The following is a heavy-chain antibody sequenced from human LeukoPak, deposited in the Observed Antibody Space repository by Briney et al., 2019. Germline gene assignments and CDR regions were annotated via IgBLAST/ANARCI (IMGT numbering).Heavy chain of an antibody. CDR2: IYYSGST. D-gene: IGHD5-18*01. CDR1: GGSISSYY. V-gene: IGHV4-59*01. J-gene: IGHJ5*02. CDR3: AGISGYSYGLLDP. Sequence: SETLSLTCTVSGGSISSYYWSWIRQPPGKGLEWIGYIYYSGSTNYNPSLKSRVTISVDTSKNQFSLKLSSVTAADTAVYYCAGISGYSYGLLDPRGQGTLVTVSS.